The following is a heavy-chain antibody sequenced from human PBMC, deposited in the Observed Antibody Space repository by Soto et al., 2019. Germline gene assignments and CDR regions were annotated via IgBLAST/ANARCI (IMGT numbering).Heavy chain of an antibody. Sequence: GGSLRLSCEASGFLFSDHPMSWVRQAPGKGLEWVGHIRSKTNSYATAYAESVKGRFTISRDDSMNTAYLQMNSLKTEDTAVYFCDRQTDAGQWLVVPTDYNLDYWGKGTLVVVSS. J-gene: IGHJ4*02. CDR1: GFLFSDHP. CDR3: DRQTDAGQWLVVPTDYNLDY. V-gene: IGHV3-73*01. D-gene: IGHD6-19*01. CDR2: IRSKTNSYAT.